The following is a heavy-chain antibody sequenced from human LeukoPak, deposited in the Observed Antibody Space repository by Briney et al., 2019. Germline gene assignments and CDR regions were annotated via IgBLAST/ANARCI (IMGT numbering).Heavy chain of an antibody. CDR1: GGSISSYY. V-gene: IGHV4-59*01. CDR2: IYYSEST. CDR3: ARSRVAAAGGFDY. D-gene: IGHD6-13*01. J-gene: IGHJ4*02. Sequence: SETLSLTCTVSGGSISSYYWSWIRQPPGKGLEWIGYIYYSESTNYNPSLKSRVTISVDTSKNQFSLKLSSVTAADTAVYYCARSRVAAAGGFDYWGQGTLVTVSS.